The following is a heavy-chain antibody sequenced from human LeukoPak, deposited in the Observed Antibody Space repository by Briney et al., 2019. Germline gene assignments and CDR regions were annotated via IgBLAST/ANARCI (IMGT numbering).Heavy chain of an antibody. CDR2: ISSSSSYT. J-gene: IGHJ3*02. Sequence: GGPLRLSCAASGFTFSDYYMSWIRQVPGKGLEWVSYISSSSSYTNYADSVKGRFTISRDNAKNSLCLQMTSLRAEDTAVYYCARRFWYAFDIWGQGTMVTVSS. CDR3: ARRFWYAFDI. D-gene: IGHD3-3*01. V-gene: IGHV3-11*03. CDR1: GFTFSDYY.